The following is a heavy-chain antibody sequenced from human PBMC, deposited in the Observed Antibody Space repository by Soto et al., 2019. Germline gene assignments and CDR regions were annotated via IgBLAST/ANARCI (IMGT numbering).Heavy chain of an antibody. Sequence: QVQLVQSGAEVKKPGASVKVSCKASGNSFTTYYMHWVRQAPGQGLGWMGIINPSGGRTTYAQKFQGRVTMTRDTSTSTFHMELSSLTSEDTAVYYCAGLYHYDSCGYYDYWGQGTLVTVSS. CDR3: AGLYHYDSCGYYDY. V-gene: IGHV1-46*01. D-gene: IGHD3-22*01. CDR1: GNSFTTYY. J-gene: IGHJ4*02. CDR2: INPSGGRT.